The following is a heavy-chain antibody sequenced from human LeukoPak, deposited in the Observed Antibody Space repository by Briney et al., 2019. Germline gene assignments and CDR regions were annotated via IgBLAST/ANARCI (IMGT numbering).Heavy chain of an antibody. CDR1: GFTCSSSG. V-gene: IGHV3-33*01. J-gene: IGHJ4*02. D-gene: IGHD2-15*01. CDR3: ARAGYCSGGSCYGSDY. Sequence: GGTLRLSCEASGFTCSSSGMHWIRRAPDKGLDWVAFIWYDGSNKYYADSVKGRFTISRDNSENTLYLQMNSLRAEDTAVYYCARAGYCSGGSCYGSDYWGQGTLVTVSS. CDR2: IWYDGSNK.